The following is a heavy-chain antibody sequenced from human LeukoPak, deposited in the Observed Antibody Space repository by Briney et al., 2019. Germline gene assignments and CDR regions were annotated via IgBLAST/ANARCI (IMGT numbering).Heavy chain of an antibody. CDR1: GFTFSDSW. CDR2: INADGSST. D-gene: IGHD5-24*01. J-gene: IGHJ4*02. Sequence: GGSLRLSCAASGFTFSDSWMHWVRQAPGKGLMWVSRINADGSSTTYADSVKGRFTVSRDNAKNTLYLQMSGLRAEDTAVYYCPRSMVTIPIPGGYWGQGTLVTVSS. CDR3: PRSMVTIPIPGGY. V-gene: IGHV3-74*01.